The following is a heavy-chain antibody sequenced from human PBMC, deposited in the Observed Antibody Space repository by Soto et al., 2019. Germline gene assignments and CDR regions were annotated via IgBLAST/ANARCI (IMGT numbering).Heavy chain of an antibody. J-gene: IGHJ3*02. D-gene: IGHD5-18*01. CDR3: ARRGGYSYGPPDAFDI. CDR2: IYHGDSDT. Sequence: PGESLKISCKGSGYSFTSYWIGWVRQMLGKGLEWMGIIYHGDSDTRYSPPFQGQVTISADKSISTAYLQWSSLKASDTAMYYCARRGGYSYGPPDAFDIWGQGTMVTVSS. V-gene: IGHV5-51*01. CDR1: GYSFTSYW.